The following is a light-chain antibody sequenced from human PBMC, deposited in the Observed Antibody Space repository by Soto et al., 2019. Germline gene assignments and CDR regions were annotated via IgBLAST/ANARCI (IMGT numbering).Light chain of an antibody. Sequence: IGLTQSPATLSLSPGERATLSCSASQSVSSYLALYQQKPGQAPRLLIYDASNRATGIPARFSGSGSGTDFTLTISSLEPEDFAVYYCQQRSNWPSLTFGGGTKVDIK. CDR3: QQRSNWPSLT. J-gene: IGKJ4*01. V-gene: IGKV3-11*01. CDR2: DAS. CDR1: QSVSSY.